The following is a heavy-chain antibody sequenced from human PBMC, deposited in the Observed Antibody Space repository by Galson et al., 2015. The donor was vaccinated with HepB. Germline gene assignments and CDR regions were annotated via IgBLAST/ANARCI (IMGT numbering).Heavy chain of an antibody. CDR3: ARDRNDYGDYAPQYYFDY. CDR2: ISSSSSTI. J-gene: IGHJ4*02. V-gene: IGHV3-48*02. CDR1: GFTFSSYS. Sequence: SLRLSCAASGFTFSSYSMNWVRQAPGKGLEWVSYISSSSSTIYYADSVKGRFTISRDNAKNSLYLQMNSLRDEDTAVYYCARDRNDYGDYAPQYYFDYWGQGTLVTVSS. D-gene: IGHD4-17*01.